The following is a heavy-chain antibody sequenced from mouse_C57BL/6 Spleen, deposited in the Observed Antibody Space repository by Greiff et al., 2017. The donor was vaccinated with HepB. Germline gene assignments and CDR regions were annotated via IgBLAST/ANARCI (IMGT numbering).Heavy chain of an antibody. CDR2: INYDGSST. Sequence: VQLKESEGGLVQPGSSMKLSCTASGFTFSDYYMAWVRQVPEKGLEWVANINYDGSSTYYLDSLKSRFIISRDNAKNILYLQMSSLKSEDTATYYCARDRGDYYGSSCLDYWGQGTTLTVSS. V-gene: IGHV5-16*01. J-gene: IGHJ2*01. D-gene: IGHD1-1*01. CDR3: ARDRGDYYGSSCLDY. CDR1: GFTFSDYY.